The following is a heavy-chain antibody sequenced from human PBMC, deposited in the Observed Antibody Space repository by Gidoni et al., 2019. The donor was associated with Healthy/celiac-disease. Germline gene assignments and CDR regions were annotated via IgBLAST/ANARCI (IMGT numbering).Heavy chain of an antibody. CDR3: ARETALYCGGDCYQGKGVNWFDP. CDR2: IYTSGST. CDR1: GGSISSYY. V-gene: IGHV4-4*07. D-gene: IGHD2-21*02. J-gene: IGHJ5*02. Sequence: QVQLQESGPGLVKPSETLSLTCTVSGGSISSYYWSWIRQPAGKGLEWIGRIYTSGSTNYNPSLKSRVTMSVDTSKNQFSRKLSSVTAADTAVYYCARETALYCGGDCYQGKGVNWFDPWGQGTLVTVSS.